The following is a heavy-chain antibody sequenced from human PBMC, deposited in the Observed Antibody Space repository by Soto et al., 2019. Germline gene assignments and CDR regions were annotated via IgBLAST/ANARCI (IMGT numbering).Heavy chain of an antibody. V-gene: IGHV4-30-2*01. CDR2: IYHSGST. CDR1: GGSISSGGYS. J-gene: IGHJ3*02. D-gene: IGHD2-8*01. Sequence: LSLTCAVSGGSISSGGYSWTWIRQPPGKGLEWVGYIYHSGSTYYNPSLKSRVTISVDRSKNQFSLKLSSVTAADTAVYYCARDLMESGEAFDIWGQGTMVTVSS. CDR3: ARDLMESGEAFDI.